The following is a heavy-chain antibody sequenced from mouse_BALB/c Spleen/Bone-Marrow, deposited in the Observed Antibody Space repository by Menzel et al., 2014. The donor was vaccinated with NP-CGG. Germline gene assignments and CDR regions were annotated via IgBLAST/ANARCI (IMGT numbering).Heavy chain of an antibody. Sequence: KQSGSELVRPGASVKLSCKASGYTFTSYWMHWVKQRPGQGLEWIGNIYPGSGSTNYDEKFKSKATLTVDTSSSTAYMQFSSLTSEDSAVYYCTKGLPSAYWGQGTLVTVSA. V-gene: IGHV1S22*01. CDR1: GYTFTSYW. J-gene: IGHJ3*01. D-gene: IGHD2-4*01. CDR3: TKGLPSAY. CDR2: IYPGSGST.